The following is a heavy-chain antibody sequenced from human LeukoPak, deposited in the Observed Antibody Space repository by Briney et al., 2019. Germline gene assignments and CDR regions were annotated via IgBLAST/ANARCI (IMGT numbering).Heavy chain of an antibody. CDR2: IYYSGST. D-gene: IGHD3-10*01. V-gene: IGHV4-59*08. Sequence: PSETLSLTCTVSGDSINNYYWSWIRQSPGKGLEWIGYIYYSGSTKYNPSLKSRVIILVDTSKNQLSLKLSSVTAADTATYYCARHRGSGSPYFDYWGQGTLVTVSS. CDR3: ARHRGSGSPYFDY. CDR1: GDSINNYY. J-gene: IGHJ4*02.